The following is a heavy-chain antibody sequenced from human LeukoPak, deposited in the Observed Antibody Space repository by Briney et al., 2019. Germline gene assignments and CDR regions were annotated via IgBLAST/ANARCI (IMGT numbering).Heavy chain of an antibody. CDR2: IYYSGST. J-gene: IGHJ4*02. V-gene: IGHV4-59*01. CDR3: ARASGAAAGTGSFDY. Sequence: SETLSLTCTVSGGSISSYYWSWIRQPPGKGLEWIGYIYYSGSTNYNPSLKSRVTISVDTSKNQFSLKLSSVTAADTAVYYCARASGAAAGTGSFDYWGQGTLVTVSS. CDR1: GGSISSYY. D-gene: IGHD6-13*01.